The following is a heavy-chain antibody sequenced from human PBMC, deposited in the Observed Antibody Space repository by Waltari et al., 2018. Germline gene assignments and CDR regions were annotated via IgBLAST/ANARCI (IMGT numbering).Heavy chain of an antibody. CDR2: IIPIIDMT. D-gene: IGHD2-15*01. J-gene: IGHJ4*02. Sequence: QVQLVQSGSEVKKPGSSVKVSCKAPGGTFRNYAITWLRQAPGQGLERMAGIIPIIDMTEYAQRFQGRVTITADKSTTTAYMQLSSLRSEDTAIYYCTRARSYCSRGRCYFHSFDFWGQGTRVTVSP. V-gene: IGHV1-69*10. CDR1: GGTFRNYA. CDR3: TRARSYCSRGRCYFHSFDF.